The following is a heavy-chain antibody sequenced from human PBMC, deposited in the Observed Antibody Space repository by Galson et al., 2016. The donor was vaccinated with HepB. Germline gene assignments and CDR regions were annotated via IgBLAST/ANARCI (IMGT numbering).Heavy chain of an antibody. CDR3: AREQSGYYSFAS. V-gene: IGHV4-39*02. CDR1: GAFMSSGTYF. D-gene: IGHD3-22*01. Sequence: SETLSLTCTVSGAFMSSGTYFWGWVRQPPGKGLEWIGSIHYNEKTYQNPSLKGRVSMSVDTSRSQISLTLTSVTAADTAVYFCAREQSGYYSFASWGQGALVIVSS. CDR2: IHYNEKT. J-gene: IGHJ5*01.